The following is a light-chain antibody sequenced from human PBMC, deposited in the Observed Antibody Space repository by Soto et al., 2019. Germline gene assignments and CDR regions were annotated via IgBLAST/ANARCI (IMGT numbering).Light chain of an antibody. CDR2: DAS. CDR3: QQYNNYPRP. Sequence: TQYPSTLSASIGDRVTISCLSSQSIRTWLAWYQHKPGQAPKFLIYDASTLESGVPSRFSGSGSGTEFTLTISSLQPDDFATYYCQQYNNYPRPFGQRSKVDIK. V-gene: IGKV1-5*01. J-gene: IGKJ1*01. CDR1: QSIRTW.